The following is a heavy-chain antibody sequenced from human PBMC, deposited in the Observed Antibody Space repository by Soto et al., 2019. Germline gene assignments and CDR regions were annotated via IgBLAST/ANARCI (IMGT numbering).Heavy chain of an antibody. V-gene: IGHV1-18*04. J-gene: IGHJ5*02. Sequence: ASVKVSCKASGYTFTSYGISWVRQAPGQGLEWMGWISAYNGNTNYAQKLQGRATMTTDTSTSTAYMELRSLRSDDTAVYYCARRNVGHIAARHDPWGQGTLVTVSS. D-gene: IGHD6-6*01. CDR2: ISAYNGNT. CDR1: GYTFTSYG. CDR3: ARRNVGHIAARHDP.